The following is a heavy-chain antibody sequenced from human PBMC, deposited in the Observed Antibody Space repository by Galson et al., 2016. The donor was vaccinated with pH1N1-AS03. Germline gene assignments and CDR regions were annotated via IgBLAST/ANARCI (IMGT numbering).Heavy chain of an antibody. J-gene: IGHJ4*02. D-gene: IGHD3-10*01. CDR1: GGSLTNYY. CDR2: IHSSGST. CDR3: ARGRGSSNLDPVGY. Sequence: TVSGGSLTNYYWSWIRQPPGRGLESIGRIHSSGSTDYNPSLRTRVTMSKDSSKNQISLNLTSVSASDTAIYYCARGRGSSNLDPVGYWGQGVLVTVSS. V-gene: IGHV4-4*07.